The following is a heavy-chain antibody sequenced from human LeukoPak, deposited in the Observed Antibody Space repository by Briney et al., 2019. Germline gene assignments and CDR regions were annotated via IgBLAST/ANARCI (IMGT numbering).Heavy chain of an antibody. CDR3: ARGVYSYGWFDC. CDR1: GGSISSYL. V-gene: IGHV4-59*01. CDR2: IYYSGST. J-gene: IGHJ4*02. Sequence: SETLSLTCTVSGGSISSYLWSWIRQPPGKGLEWIGYIYYSGSTNYNPSLKSRFTISVDTSKNQFSLKLSSVTAADTAVYYCARGVYSYGWFDCWGQGTLVTVSS. D-gene: IGHD5-18*01.